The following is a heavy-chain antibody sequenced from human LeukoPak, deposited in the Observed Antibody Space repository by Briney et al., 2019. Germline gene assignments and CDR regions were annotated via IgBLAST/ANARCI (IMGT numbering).Heavy chain of an antibody. CDR2: IHNSGST. CDR3: ARTSYGPPSPFDY. Sequence: SETLSLTCTVSGGSISSSTHYWGWIRQPPGKSLEWIGTIHNSGSTDYNSSLRSRVTISVDTSKNHFSLRLSSVTAADTATYYCARTSYGPPSPFDYWGQGILVTVSS. V-gene: IGHV4-39*02. CDR1: GGSISSSTHY. J-gene: IGHJ4*02. D-gene: IGHD3-16*01.